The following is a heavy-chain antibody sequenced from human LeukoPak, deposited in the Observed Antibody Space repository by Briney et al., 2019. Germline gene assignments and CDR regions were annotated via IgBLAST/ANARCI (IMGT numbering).Heavy chain of an antibody. Sequence: GGSLRLSCAASGFTFSSYAMSWVRQAPGKGLEWVSAISGSGGITSYADSVKGRFTISRDNAENTLYLQMNNLRPDDTAFYFCVKEGVEYSYSYGDYWGQGTLVTVSS. V-gene: IGHV3-23*01. D-gene: IGHD3-16*01. CDR3: VKEGVEYSYSYGDY. J-gene: IGHJ4*02. CDR1: GFTFSSYA. CDR2: ISGSGGIT.